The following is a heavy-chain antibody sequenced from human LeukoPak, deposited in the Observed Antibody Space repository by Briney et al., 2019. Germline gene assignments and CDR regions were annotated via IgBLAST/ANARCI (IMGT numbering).Heavy chain of an antibody. V-gene: IGHV3-21*01. CDR1: GFTFSGYS. J-gene: IGHJ4*02. CDR3: AREVSEGFDF. D-gene: IGHD3-22*01. Sequence: GGSLRLSCTASGFTFSGYSMNWIRRAPGKGLEWVSSFGTRSASIYHAGSVKGRFAISRDNAKNSLYLQMNSLRAEDTALYYCAREVSEGFDFWGQGTLVTVSS. CDR2: FGTRSASI.